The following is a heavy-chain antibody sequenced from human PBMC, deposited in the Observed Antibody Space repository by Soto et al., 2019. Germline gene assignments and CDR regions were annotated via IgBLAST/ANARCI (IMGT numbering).Heavy chain of an antibody. Sequence: GGSLRLSCAASGFTFSSYGMHWVRQAPGKGLEWVAVIWYDGSNKYYADSVKGRFTISRDNSKNTLYLQMNSRRAEDTAVYYCARGFWTGYLYYAMDVWGQGTTVTVSS. J-gene: IGHJ6*02. V-gene: IGHV3-33*01. CDR1: GFTFSSYG. CDR2: IWYDGSNK. D-gene: IGHD3-3*01. CDR3: ARGFWTGYLYYAMDV.